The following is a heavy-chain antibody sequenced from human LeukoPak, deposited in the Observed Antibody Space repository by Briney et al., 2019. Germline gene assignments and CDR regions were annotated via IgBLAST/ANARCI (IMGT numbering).Heavy chain of an antibody. D-gene: IGHD3-10*01. V-gene: IGHV3-15*01. Sequence: GGSLRLSCAASGFTFSNAWMTWVRQAPGNGLEWVGRIRDGGTTDYAAPVKGRFTISRDVSENTLYLQMNSLKTEDTGVYYCNTAPTRGGLPYFSYWGQGTLVTDSS. CDR3: NTAPTRGGLPYFSY. J-gene: IGHJ4*02. CDR1: GFTFSNAW. CDR2: IRDGGTT.